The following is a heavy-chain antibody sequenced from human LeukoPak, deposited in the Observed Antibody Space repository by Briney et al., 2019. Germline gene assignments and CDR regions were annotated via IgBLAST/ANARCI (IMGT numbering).Heavy chain of an antibody. CDR2: INPSGGST. Sequence: ASVKVSCKASGYTFTSYYMHWVRQAPGQGLEWMGIINPSGGSTSYAQKFQGRVTMTRDTSTSTVYMELSSLGSEDTAVYYCAREGEDPAGFLEWLKDWGQGTLVTVSS. J-gene: IGHJ4*02. CDR1: GYTFTSYY. V-gene: IGHV1-46*01. D-gene: IGHD3-3*01. CDR3: AREGEDPAGFLEWLKD.